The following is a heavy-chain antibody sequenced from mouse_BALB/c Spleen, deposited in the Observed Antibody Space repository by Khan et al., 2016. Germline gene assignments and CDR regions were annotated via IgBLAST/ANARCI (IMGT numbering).Heavy chain of an antibody. V-gene: IGHV3-2*02. CDR2: ISYSGST. D-gene: IGHD3-3*01. J-gene: IGHJ2*01. CDR1: GYSITSGYG. Sequence: EVQLVESGPGLVKPSQSLSLTCTVTGYSITSGYGWNWIRQFPGNKLEWMGYISYSGSTTYNPSLKSRISITRDTSKNQFFLQLKSVTTEDTATDYCARTARINYWGQGTTLTVSS. CDR3: ARTARINY.